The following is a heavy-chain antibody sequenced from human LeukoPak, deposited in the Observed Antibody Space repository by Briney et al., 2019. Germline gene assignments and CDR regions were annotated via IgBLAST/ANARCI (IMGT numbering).Heavy chain of an antibody. CDR1: GFTFSSYS. D-gene: IGHD4-17*01. Sequence: GGSLRLSCAASGFTFSSYSMNWVRQAPGKGLEWVSSISSSSSYIYYAGSVKGRFTISRDNAKNSLYLQMNSLRAEDTAVYYCARDTVTTIPPYWYFDLWGRGTLVTVSS. CDR2: ISSSSSYI. J-gene: IGHJ2*01. V-gene: IGHV3-21*01. CDR3: ARDTVTTIPPYWYFDL.